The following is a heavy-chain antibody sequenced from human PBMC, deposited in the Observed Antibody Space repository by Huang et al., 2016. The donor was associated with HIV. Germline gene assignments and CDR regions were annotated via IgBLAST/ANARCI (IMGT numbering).Heavy chain of an antibody. D-gene: IGHD3-10*01. CDR3: ARALLLFGLGSPLDF. V-gene: IGHV1-46*01. Sequence: QVQLVQSGAEVKKPGASVKISCKASGYTFTTYHMHWVRQAPGQGLEWMGMINPGGSSTRYEQTFQGRVTMTSDTSTSTVYMELSSLTPEDTAVYYCARALLLFGLGSPLDFWGQGSLVTVSS. CDR2: INPGGSST. CDR1: GYTFTTYH. J-gene: IGHJ4*02.